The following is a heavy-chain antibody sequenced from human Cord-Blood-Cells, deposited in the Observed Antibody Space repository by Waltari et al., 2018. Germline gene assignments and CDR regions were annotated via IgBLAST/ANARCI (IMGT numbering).Heavy chain of an antibody. Sequence: QVQLVESGGGVVQPGRSLRLSCAASGFTFSSYAMHWVRQAPGKGVGWVAVISYDGSNKYYADSVKGRFTISRDNSKNTLYLRMNSLRAEDTAVYYCANPSNWFDPWGQGTLVTVSS. V-gene: IGHV3-30*01. J-gene: IGHJ5*02. CDR2: ISYDGSNK. CDR1: GFTFSSYA. CDR3: ANPSNWFDP.